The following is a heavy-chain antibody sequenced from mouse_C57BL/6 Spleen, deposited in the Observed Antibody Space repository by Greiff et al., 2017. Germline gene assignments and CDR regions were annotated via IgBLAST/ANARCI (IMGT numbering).Heavy chain of an antibody. D-gene: IGHD1-1*01. CDR3: ARGTFYCGSHYYAMDY. V-gene: IGHV1-80*01. Sequence: QVQLQQSGAELVKPGASVKISCKASGYAFSSYWMTWVQQRPGKGLEWVGQIYPGDGDTNYNGKFKGRVTLTADKSSSTAYMQLSSLTSEGSAVYYCARGTFYCGSHYYAMDYWGQGTSVTVSS. CDR2: IYPGDGDT. CDR1: GYAFSSYW. J-gene: IGHJ4*01.